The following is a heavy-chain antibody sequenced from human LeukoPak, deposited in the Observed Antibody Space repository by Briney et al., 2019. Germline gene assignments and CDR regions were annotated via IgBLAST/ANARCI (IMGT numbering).Heavy chain of an antibody. CDR2: INPSGGST. CDR1: GYTFTSYY. V-gene: IGHV1-46*01. CDR3: AREKVVTAPWYCYSGMDV. D-gene: IGHD2-21*02. Sequence: ASVKVSCKASGYTFTSYYIHWVRQAPGQGLEWMGIINPSGGSTNYAQKFQGRVTMTRDTSTSTVYMELSSLRSEDTAVYYCAREKVVTAPWYCYSGMDVWGQGTTVTVSS. J-gene: IGHJ6*02.